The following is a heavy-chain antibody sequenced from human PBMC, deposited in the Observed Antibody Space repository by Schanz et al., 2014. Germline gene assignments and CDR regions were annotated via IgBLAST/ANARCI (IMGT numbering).Heavy chain of an antibody. CDR3: ARGPSTGAFDI. J-gene: IGHJ3*02. CDR1: GYTFTTYY. V-gene: IGHV1-46*03. Sequence: QLMQSGSEVRKPGVSVKVSCKASGYTFTTYYMHWVRQAPGQGLEWMGIINPSVGNTNYAQKFRGRVTMTRDTSTSTVYMELSSLRSEDTAVYFCARGPSTGAFDIWGQGTMVTVSS. CDR2: INPSVGNT.